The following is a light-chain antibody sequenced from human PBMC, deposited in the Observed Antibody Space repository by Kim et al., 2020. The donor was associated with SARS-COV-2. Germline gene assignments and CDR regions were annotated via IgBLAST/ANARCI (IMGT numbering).Light chain of an antibody. CDR1: QGVRDD. Sequence: VGDRATITYRASQGVRDDLAWFQQKPAKAPERLIYAASTLQSGVPSRFSGSGSGKEFTLTISSLQPEDFATYYCLQYTGYPRTFGQGTKVDIK. J-gene: IGKJ1*01. V-gene: IGKV1-17*01. CDR3: LQYTGYPRT. CDR2: AAS.